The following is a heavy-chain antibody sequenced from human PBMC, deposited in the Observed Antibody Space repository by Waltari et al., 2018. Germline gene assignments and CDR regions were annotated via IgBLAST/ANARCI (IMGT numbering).Heavy chain of an antibody. CDR3: ARVDYGIVVAADAFDI. D-gene: IGHD3-22*01. J-gene: IGHJ3*02. V-gene: IGHV3-7*01. CDR2: IKQDGSEK. CDR1: GFAFSSYG. Sequence: EVQLVESGGGLVQPGGSRRLSCAASGFAFSSYGMSGVRQAPGKGLEWVANIKQDGSEKYYVDSVKGRFTISRDNAKNSLYLQMNSLRAEDTAVYYCARVDYGIVVAADAFDIWGQGTMVTVSS.